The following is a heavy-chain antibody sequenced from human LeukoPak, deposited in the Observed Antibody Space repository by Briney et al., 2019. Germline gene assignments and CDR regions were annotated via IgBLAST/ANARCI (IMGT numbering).Heavy chain of an antibody. CDR2: IYPRDSDT. CDR3: ARHSDVIGAI. V-gene: IGHV5-51*01. CDR1: GYTFTHQS. Sequence: VESLQISCNASGYTFTHQSTCWVRQKSRSGREWMGIIYPRDSDTRYSPSFQGHVTISADTSINTAYLEWSRLEASDTAIYYCARHSDVIGAIWGQGTLVTVSS. J-gene: IGHJ4*02. D-gene: IGHD3-10*01.